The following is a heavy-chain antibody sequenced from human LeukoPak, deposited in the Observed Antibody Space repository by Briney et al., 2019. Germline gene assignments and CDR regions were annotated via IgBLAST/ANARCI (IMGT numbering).Heavy chain of an antibody. CDR1: DHSISSGYH. CDR3: ARVQRGYSYDKGEYYYMDI. V-gene: IGHV4-38-2*02. D-gene: IGHD5-18*01. Sequence: PSETLSLTCTVSDHSISSGYHWAWIRQPPGKGLEWIGTISHSGSPSYNPSLETRVTISVDTSQNQFSLYLTSVTAADTAVYYCARVQRGYSYDKGEYYYMDIWGKGTTVTVSS. J-gene: IGHJ6*03. CDR2: ISHSGSP.